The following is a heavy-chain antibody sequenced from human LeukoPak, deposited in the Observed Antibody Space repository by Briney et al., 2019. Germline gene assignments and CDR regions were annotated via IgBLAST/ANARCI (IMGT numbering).Heavy chain of an antibody. CDR1: GGSISSYY. J-gene: IGHJ4*02. V-gene: IGHV4-59*08. Sequence: PSETLSLTCTVSGGSISSYYWSWIRQPPGKGLEWIGYIYYSGSTNYNPSLKSRVTISVDTSKNQFSLKLSSVTAADTAVYYCARVQWLVQRGDLAFDYWGQGTLVTVSS. D-gene: IGHD6-19*01. CDR3: ARVQWLVQRGDLAFDY. CDR2: IYYSGST.